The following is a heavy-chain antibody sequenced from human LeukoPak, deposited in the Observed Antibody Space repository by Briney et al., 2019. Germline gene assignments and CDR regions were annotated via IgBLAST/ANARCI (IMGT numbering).Heavy chain of an antibody. Sequence: GASVKVSCKASGYTFSGYYVHWMRQAPGQGLEWMGHINPNTGGTDYPQKFQGRVTMTRDTSISTAYMELSSLRSDDTAIYYCASVIIGAPGNHFDYWGQGTLVTVSS. D-gene: IGHD6-13*01. CDR1: GYTFSGYY. CDR2: INPNTGGT. V-gene: IGHV1-2*06. J-gene: IGHJ4*02. CDR3: ASVIIGAPGNHFDY.